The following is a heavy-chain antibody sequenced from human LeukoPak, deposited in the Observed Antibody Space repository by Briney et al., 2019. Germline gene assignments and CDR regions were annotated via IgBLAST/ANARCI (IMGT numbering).Heavy chain of an antibody. CDR3: ARVSGGIHSSGWYAPIDY. CDR1: GYTFTCYY. D-gene: IGHD6-19*01. J-gene: IGHJ4*02. V-gene: IGHV1-46*01. Sequence: ASVKVSCKASGYTFTCYYMHWVRQAPGQGLEWMGIINPSGGSTSYAQKFQGRVTMTRDMSTSTVYMELSSLRSEDTAVYYCARVSGGIHSSGWYAPIDYWGQGTLVTVSS. CDR2: INPSGGST.